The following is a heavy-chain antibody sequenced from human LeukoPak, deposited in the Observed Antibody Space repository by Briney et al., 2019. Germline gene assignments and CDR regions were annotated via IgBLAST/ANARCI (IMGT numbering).Heavy chain of an antibody. CDR1: GGSISSSSYY. CDR2: IYYSGST. Sequence: SEALSLTCTVSGGSISSSSYYWGWIRQPPGKGLEWIGSIYYSGSTYYNPSLKSRVTISVDTSKNQFSLKLSSVTAADTAVYYCARAVVVVAATDYYGMDVWGQGTTVTVSS. V-gene: IGHV4-39*01. CDR3: ARAVVVVAATDYYGMDV. J-gene: IGHJ6*02. D-gene: IGHD2-15*01.